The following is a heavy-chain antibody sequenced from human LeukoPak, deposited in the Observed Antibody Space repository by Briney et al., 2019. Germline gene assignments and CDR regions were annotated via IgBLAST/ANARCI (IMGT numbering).Heavy chain of an antibody. CDR2: INPSGGST. CDR3: ARALGGGGDAFDI. D-gene: IGHD3-10*01. Sequence: GASVKVSCKASGYTFTSYYMHWVRQAPGQGLEWVGIINPSGGSTSYAQKFQGRVTMTRDTSTSTVYMELSSLRSEDTAVYYCARALGGGGDAFDIWGQGTMVTVSS. V-gene: IGHV1-46*01. J-gene: IGHJ3*02. CDR1: GYTFTSYY.